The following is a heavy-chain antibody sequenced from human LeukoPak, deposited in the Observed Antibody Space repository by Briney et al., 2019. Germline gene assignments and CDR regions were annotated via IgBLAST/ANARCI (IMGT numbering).Heavy chain of an antibody. CDR2: IYYRGST. D-gene: IGHD3-22*01. CDR3: ARRRYYDSTGYLD. Sequence: SETLSLTCTISGDSISSSSYYWGWIRQPPGKGLEWIGDIYYRGSTYYGPSLKSRVSTSIDTSNNQFSLTLNSVTAADTALYFCARRRYYDSTGYLDWGQGTLVTVSS. V-gene: IGHV4-39*01. CDR1: GDSISSSSYY. J-gene: IGHJ1*01.